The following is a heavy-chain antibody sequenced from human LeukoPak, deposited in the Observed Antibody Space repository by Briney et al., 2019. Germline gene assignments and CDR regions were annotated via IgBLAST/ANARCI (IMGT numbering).Heavy chain of an antibody. CDR3: ARQTGSGLFILP. CDR1: GVSISSSNSY. V-gene: IGHV4-39*01. D-gene: IGHD3/OR15-3a*01. Sequence: SETLSPTCTVSGVSISSSNSYWGWIRQPPGKGLEWIGSIYYSGNTYYNASLKSQVSISIDTSKNQFSLKLTSVTAADTAVYYCARQTGSGLFILPGGQGTLVTVSS. CDR2: IYYSGNT. J-gene: IGHJ4*02.